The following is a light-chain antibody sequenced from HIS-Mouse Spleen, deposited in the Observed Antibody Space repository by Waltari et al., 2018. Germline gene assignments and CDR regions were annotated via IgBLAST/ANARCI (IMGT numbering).Light chain of an antibody. Sequence: QSVLTQPPSVSGAPGQRVTISCTGSSSNIGAGYDVHWYQQLPGTAPNLLIYGNSNRPSGVADRFSGSKSGTSASLAITGLQAEDEADYYCQSYDSSLSVLVVFGGGTKLTVL. CDR3: QSYDSSLSVLVV. V-gene: IGLV1-40*01. CDR2: GNS. CDR1: SSNIGAGYD. J-gene: IGLJ2*01.